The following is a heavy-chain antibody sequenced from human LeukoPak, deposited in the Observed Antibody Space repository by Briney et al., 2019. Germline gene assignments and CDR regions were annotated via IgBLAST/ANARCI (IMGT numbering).Heavy chain of an antibody. CDR2: PSWSSANI. CDR1: GITFDDYA. J-gene: IGHJ3*02. V-gene: IGHV3-9*01. CDR3: AKYEGATGPVPAFDI. Sequence: SLRLSCAASGITFDDYAMLWLPPAPGKGRVGGSSPSWSSANIGYADHVKGRLTIDRDNATNSLYLQMNSLSAEDTALYYGAKYEGATGPVPAFDIWGQGTMVTVPS. D-gene: IGHD1-26*01.